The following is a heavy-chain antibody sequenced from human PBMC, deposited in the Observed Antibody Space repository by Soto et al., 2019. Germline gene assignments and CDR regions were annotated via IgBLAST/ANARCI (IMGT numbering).Heavy chain of an antibody. V-gene: IGHV4-59*08. CDR3: ARHGIRYYYDRSDYYALDV. CDR2: IYYSGYT. D-gene: IGHD3-22*01. CDR1: GDSISSYH. J-gene: IGHJ6*02. Sequence: SETLSLTCTVSGDSISSYHWSWIRQPPGKGLEWIGYIYYSGYTNYSPSLKSRVSISVDTSKNEFSPKLSSVTAADTAVYYCARHGIRYYYDRSDYYALDVWGQGSTVTVSS.